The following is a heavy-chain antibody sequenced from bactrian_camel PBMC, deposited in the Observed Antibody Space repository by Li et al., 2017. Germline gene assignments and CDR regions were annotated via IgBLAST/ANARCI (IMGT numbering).Heavy chain of an antibody. Sequence: VQLVESGGGLVQPGGSLRLSCAASGFTFSSFHMSWVRQAPGKGLEWVSTINSGGGRTYNADSLKGRFTISRNDLNDTTYLQMNNVKSEDTALYYCAKLVDLVESYNPGPPRLASSYWGQGTQVTVS. CDR1: GFTFSSFH. CDR3: AKLVDLVESYNPGPPRLASSY. D-gene: IGHD1*01. J-gene: IGHJ4*01. V-gene: IGHV3S40*01. CDR2: INSGGGRT.